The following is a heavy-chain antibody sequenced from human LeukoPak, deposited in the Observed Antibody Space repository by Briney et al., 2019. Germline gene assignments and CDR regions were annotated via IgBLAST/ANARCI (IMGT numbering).Heavy chain of an antibody. J-gene: IGHJ5*02. CDR2: IFYNEGT. CDR1: SGSFRTYY. CDR3: ARQRQSAMVLGNWFDP. V-gene: IGHV4-59*01. D-gene: IGHD5-18*01. Sequence: SETLSLTCTVSSGSFRTYYWSWIRQPPGKGLEGIGYIFYNEGTSYNPSLKSRVTISVDTSKNQFSLKLSSVTAADTAVYYCARQRQSAMVLGNWFDPWGQGTLVTVSS.